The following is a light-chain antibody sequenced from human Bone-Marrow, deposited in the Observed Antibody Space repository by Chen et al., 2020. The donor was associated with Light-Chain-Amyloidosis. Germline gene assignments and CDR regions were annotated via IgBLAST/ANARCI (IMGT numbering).Light chain of an antibody. CDR3: QQYGTSPLT. Sequence: EIVLTQSPGTLSLSPGGGANLSCRASQTISSNYLTWYQQKFGQAPRLLIYGSSSRATGIPDRFTGSGSETDFTLTINRLEPEDFAMYYCQQYGTSPLTFGGGTKVEIK. CDR2: GSS. CDR1: QTISSNY. V-gene: IGKV3-20*01. J-gene: IGKJ4*01.